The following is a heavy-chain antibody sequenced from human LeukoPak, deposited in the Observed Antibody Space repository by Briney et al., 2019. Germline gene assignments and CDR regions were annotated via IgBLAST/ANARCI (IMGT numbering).Heavy chain of an antibody. CDR2: INSDGSST. J-gene: IGHJ3*02. V-gene: IGHV3-74*01. CDR3: AKGRWGLTINNFDI. Sequence: PGGSLRLSCAASGFTFSSYWMHWVRQAPGKGLVWVSRINSDGSSTSYADSVKGRFTISRDSSKNTLYLQMNSLRGEDMAVYYCAKGRWGLTINNFDIWGQGTMVTVSS. D-gene: IGHD3-9*01. CDR1: GFTFSSYW.